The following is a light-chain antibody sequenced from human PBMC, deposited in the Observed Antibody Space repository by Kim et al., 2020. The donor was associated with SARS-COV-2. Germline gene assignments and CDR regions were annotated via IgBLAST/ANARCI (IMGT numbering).Light chain of an antibody. J-gene: IGLJ2*01. CDR1: SSDVGGYNY. CDR3: SSYTSISTLVLI. Sequence: SITLSCTGTSSDVGGYNYVSWYQQHPGKAPKLMIYDVSNRPSGVSNRFSGSKSGNTASLTISGLQAEDEADYYCSSYTSISTLVLIFGGGTQLTVL. V-gene: IGLV2-14*03. CDR2: DVS.